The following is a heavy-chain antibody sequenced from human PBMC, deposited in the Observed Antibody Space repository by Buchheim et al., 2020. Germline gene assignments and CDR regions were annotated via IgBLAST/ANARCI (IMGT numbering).Heavy chain of an antibody. CDR1: GITFINAW. V-gene: IGHV3-15*01. CDR2: IKSKSAGEPV. CDR3: AKDIWESCSSTSCYTDYYYYGMDV. D-gene: IGHD2-2*01. J-gene: IGHJ6*02. Sequence: EVQLVESGGGLVKPGESLRLSCAASGITFINAWLSWVRQAPGKGLEWVGRIKSKSAGEPVEYAAPVKGRFIISRDDSQNTMYLQMNSLRAEDTAVYYCAKDIWESCSSTSCYTDYYYYGMDVWGQGTT.